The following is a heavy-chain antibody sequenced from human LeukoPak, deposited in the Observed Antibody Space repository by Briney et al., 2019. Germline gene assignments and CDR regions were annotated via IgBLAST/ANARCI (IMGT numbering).Heavy chain of an antibody. D-gene: IGHD3-10*01. V-gene: IGHV4-59*01. CDR3: ARGDEFGEFP. CDR1: GGSISSYY. Sequence: PSETLSLTCTVSGGSISSYYWSWIRQPPGKGLEWIGYIYYSGSTNYNPSLKSRVTISVDTSKDQFSLKLSSVTAADTAAYDCARGDEFGEFPWGQGTLVTVSS. CDR2: IYYSGST. J-gene: IGHJ5*02.